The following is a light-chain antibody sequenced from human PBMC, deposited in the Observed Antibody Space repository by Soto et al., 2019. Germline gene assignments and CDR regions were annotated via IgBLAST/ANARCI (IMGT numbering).Light chain of an antibody. CDR1: SSNIGKNY. CDR2: EDN. J-gene: IGLJ1*01. Sequence: QSVLTQPPSVSAAPGQKVTFACSGSSSNIGKNYVSWYHQVPRTAATLLIYEDNKRRSGMPDRFSVSKSGTSATLGITGLQTVDEADYNCATWDSSLGLFFFGTGTKSPS. CDR3: ATWDSSLGLFF. V-gene: IGLV1-51*02.